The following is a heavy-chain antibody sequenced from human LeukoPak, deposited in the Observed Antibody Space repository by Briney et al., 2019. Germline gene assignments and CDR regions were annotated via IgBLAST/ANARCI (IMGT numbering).Heavy chain of an antibody. CDR1: GFAFNSYS. J-gene: IGHJ4*02. Sequence: KPGGSLRLSCAASGFAFNSYSMNWVRQAPGKGLEWAASITTSSTYMHYADSVKGRFTISRDNAKNSLYLQMNSLRADDTAVYFCARHRYYFDYWGQGTLVTVSS. CDR2: ITTSSTYM. CDR3: ARHRYYFDY. V-gene: IGHV3-21*01.